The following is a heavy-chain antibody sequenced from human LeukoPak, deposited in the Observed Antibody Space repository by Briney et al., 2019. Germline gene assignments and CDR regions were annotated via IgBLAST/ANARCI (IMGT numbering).Heavy chain of an antibody. CDR3: ARDPSRRYTYGYGDS. CDR1: GFTFSAYW. J-gene: IGHJ4*02. D-gene: IGHD5-18*01. CDR2: INQDGSEK. Sequence: GGSLRLSCAASGFTFSAYWMNWVRQTPGKGLEWVAIINQDGSEKYFLDSVKGRFTISSDNAKNSLYLQMNSLRTEDTGLYYCARDPSRRYTYGYGDSWGQGTLVTVSS. V-gene: IGHV3-7*01.